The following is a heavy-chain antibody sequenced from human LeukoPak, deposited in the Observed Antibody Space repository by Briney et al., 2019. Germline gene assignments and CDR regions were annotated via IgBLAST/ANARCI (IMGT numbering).Heavy chain of an antibody. D-gene: IGHD6-13*01. CDR1: GFTFSSYW. CDR2: IKQDGREK. CDR3: ARVRGAAANQIFDC. J-gene: IGHJ4*02. Sequence: GGSLRLSCAASGFTFSSYWMSWVRQAPGRGLEWVANIKQDGREKYSVDSVKGRFTISRDNAKNSLYLQMNSLRDEDTAVYYCARVRGAAANQIFDCWGQGTLVTVSS. V-gene: IGHV3-7*01.